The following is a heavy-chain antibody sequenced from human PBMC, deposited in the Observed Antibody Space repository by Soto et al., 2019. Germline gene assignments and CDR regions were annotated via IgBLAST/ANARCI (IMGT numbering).Heavy chain of an antibody. CDR2: IKSKTDGGTT. CDR1: GFTFSNAW. J-gene: IGHJ4*02. D-gene: IGHD3-9*01. CDR3: TTQEDLLRYFDHFDY. V-gene: IGHV3-15*01. Sequence: GGSLRLSCAASGFTFSNAWMSWVRQAPGKGLEWVGRIKSKTDGGTTDYAAPVKGRFTISRDDSKNTLYLQMNSLKTEDTAVYYCTTQEDLLRYFDHFDYWGQGTLVTVSS.